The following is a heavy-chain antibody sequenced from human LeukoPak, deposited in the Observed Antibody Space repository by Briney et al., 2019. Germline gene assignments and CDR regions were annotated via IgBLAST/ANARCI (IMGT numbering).Heavy chain of an antibody. CDR3: RGVTMVRGVRVVDY. CDR1: GGSLSSSTYY. D-gene: IGHD3-10*01. J-gene: IGHJ4*02. CDR2: IYYSGST. Sequence: KTSETLSLTCTVSGGSLSSSTYYWRWIRQPPGKGLEWIGYIYYSGSTNYNPSLKSRVTISVDTSKNQFSLKLSSVTAADTAVYYCRGVTMVRGVRVVDYWGQGTLVTVSS. V-gene: IGHV4-61*05.